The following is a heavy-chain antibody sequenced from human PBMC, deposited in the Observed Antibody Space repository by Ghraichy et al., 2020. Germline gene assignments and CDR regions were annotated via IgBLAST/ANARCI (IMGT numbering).Heavy chain of an antibody. V-gene: IGHV3-7*03. CDR1: GFTFSNYC. Sequence: GGSLRLSCAASGFTFSNYCMTWVRQAPGKGLEWVANIKKDGSEKYYVDSVKGRFTISRDNAKNSLYLQMNSLRAEDTAVYYCARDGLLEYWGQGTRVTVSS. J-gene: IGHJ4*02. D-gene: IGHD2-21*01. CDR2: IKKDGSEK. CDR3: ARDGLLEY.